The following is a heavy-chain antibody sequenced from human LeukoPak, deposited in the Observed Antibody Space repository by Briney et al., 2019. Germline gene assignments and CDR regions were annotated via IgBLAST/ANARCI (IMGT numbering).Heavy chain of an antibody. D-gene: IGHD3-22*01. V-gene: IGHV3-33*01. CDR2: IWYDGSNK. J-gene: IGHJ4*02. Sequence: PGRSLTLSCAASGFTFSSYGMHWLRQAPGKGLEWVAVIWYDGSNKYYADSVKGRFTISRDNSKNTLYLQMNSLRAEDTAVYYCARDPTYDSSGYNFDYWGQGTLVTVSS. CDR3: ARDPTYDSSGYNFDY. CDR1: GFTFSSYG.